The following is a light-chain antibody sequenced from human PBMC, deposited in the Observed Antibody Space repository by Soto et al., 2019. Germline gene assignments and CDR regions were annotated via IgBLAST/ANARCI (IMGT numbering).Light chain of an antibody. CDR1: QTISNY. CDR3: QQYDNLHPKVT. J-gene: IGKJ4*01. Sequence: QRSLSTYSMSSSVGYRVPIASLSIQTISNYLHWYQQKPGKAPKLLIYSASNLETGVPSRFSGSGSGTDFTFTISSLQPEDFATYYCQQYDNLHPKVTFGGGTKV. CDR2: SAS. V-gene: IGKV1-33*01.